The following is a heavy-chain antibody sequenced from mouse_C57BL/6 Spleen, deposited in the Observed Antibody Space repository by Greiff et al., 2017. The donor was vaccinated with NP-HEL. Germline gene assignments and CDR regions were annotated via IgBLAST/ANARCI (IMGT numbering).Heavy chain of an antibody. CDR2: INPSSGYT. J-gene: IGHJ2*01. V-gene: IGHV1-4*01. Sequence: VQLQQSGAELARPGASVKMSCKASGYTFTSYTMHWVKQRPGQGLEWIGYINPSSGYTKYNQKFKVKATLTADKSSSTAYMQLSSRTSEDSAVYDCARRNETYYVDYWGQGTTLTVAA. CDR3: ARRNETYYVDY. CDR1: GYTFTSYT.